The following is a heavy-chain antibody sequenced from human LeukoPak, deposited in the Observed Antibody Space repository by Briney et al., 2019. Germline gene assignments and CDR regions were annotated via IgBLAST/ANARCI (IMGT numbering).Heavy chain of an antibody. V-gene: IGHV3-21*01. CDR1: GFTFSSYS. CDR2: ISSSSSYI. CDR3: ARGGGIAVAADFDY. Sequence: PGGSPRLSCAASGFTFSSYSMNWVRQAPGKGLEWVSSISSSSSYIYYADSVKGRFTISRDNAKNSLYLQMNSLRAEDTAVYYCARGGGIAVAADFDYWGQGTLVTVSS. J-gene: IGHJ4*02. D-gene: IGHD6-19*01.